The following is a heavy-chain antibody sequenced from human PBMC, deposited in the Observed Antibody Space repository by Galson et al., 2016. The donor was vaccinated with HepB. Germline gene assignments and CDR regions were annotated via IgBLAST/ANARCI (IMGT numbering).Heavy chain of an antibody. V-gene: IGHV3-7*03. CDR1: GFTLSSYW. CDR3: MSRRRDALAGYGSRFQH. D-gene: IGHD3-9*01. J-gene: IGHJ1*01. CDR2: IKRDGSDK. Sequence: SLRLSCAASGFTLSSYWMTWVRQAPGKGLEWVANIKRDGSDKHYVDSVEGRFTVSRDNAKNVLYLQLSSLRVEDTALYYCMSRRRDALAGYGSRFQHWGQGTLVTGSS.